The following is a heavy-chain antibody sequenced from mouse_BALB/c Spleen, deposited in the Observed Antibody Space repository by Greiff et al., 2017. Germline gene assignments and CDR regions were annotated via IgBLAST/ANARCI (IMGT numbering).Heavy chain of an antibody. CDR1: GYSITSGYS. CDR2: IHYSGST. Sequence: EVHLQESGPDLVKPSQSLSLTCTVTGYSITSGYSCHWIRQFPGNKLEWMGYIHYSGSTNYNPSLKSRISITRDTSKNQFFLQLNSVTTEDTATYYCASYYYGSSYWYFDVWGAGTTVTVSS. J-gene: IGHJ1*01. CDR3: ASYYYGSSYWYFDV. V-gene: IGHV3-1*02. D-gene: IGHD1-1*01.